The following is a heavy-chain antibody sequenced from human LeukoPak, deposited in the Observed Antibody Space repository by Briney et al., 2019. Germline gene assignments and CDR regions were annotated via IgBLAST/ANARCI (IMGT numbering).Heavy chain of an antibody. J-gene: IGHJ3*02. Sequence: ASVKVSCKVSGYTFTSYGISWVRQAPGQGLEWMGWIGAYNGNTNYAQKLQGRVTMTTDTSTSTAYMELRSLRSDDTAVYYCARGTWTIAVAGSYAFDIWGQGTMVTVSS. CDR2: IGAYNGNT. V-gene: IGHV1-18*01. CDR3: ARGTWTIAVAGSYAFDI. CDR1: GYTFTSYG. D-gene: IGHD6-19*01.